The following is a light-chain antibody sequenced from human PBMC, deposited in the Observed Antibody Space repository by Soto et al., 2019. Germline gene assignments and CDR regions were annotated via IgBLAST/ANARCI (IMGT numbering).Light chain of an antibody. V-gene: IGLV2-14*01. CDR3: SSYASTSTVI. Sequence: QSALTQPASVSGSPGQSITISCTGTSRDVGGYNYVSWYQHHPGKTPKLMIFEVSNRPSGVSNRFSGSKSGNTASLTISGLQDEDEADYYCSSYASTSTVIFGGGTKLTVL. J-gene: IGLJ2*01. CDR1: SRDVGGYNY. CDR2: EVS.